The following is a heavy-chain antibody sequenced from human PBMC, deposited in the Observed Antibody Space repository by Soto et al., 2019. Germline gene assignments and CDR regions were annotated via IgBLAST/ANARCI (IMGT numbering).Heavy chain of an antibody. J-gene: IGHJ5*02. Sequence: QITLKESGPTLVKPTQTLTLTCTFSGFSLSTSGVGVGWIRQPPGKALEWLALIYWDDDKRYSPSLKSRLTITMDTSNNQVVLTMTNMDPVDTATYYCAHILRAANWFDPWGQGTLVSVSS. D-gene: IGHD2-15*01. CDR1: GFSLSTSGVG. CDR2: IYWDDDK. V-gene: IGHV2-5*02. CDR3: AHILRAANWFDP.